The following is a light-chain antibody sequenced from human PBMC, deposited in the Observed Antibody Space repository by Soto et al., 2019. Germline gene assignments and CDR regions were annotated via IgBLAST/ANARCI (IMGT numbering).Light chain of an antibody. Sequence: QSVLTQPPSVSGAPGQRVTISCTGSSSNIGAGYDVHWYQQLPGTAPKLLIYGNSNRPSGVPDRFSGSKSGTSASVAITGLQAEDEADYYCQSYDSSLSGSHVVFGGGTKVTVL. CDR1: SSNIGAGYD. V-gene: IGLV1-40*01. CDR3: QSYDSSLSGSHVV. CDR2: GNS. J-gene: IGLJ2*01.